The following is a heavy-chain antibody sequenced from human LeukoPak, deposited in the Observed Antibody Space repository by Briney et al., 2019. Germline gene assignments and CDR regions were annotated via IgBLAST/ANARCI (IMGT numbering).Heavy chain of an antibody. CDR2: IYGGGGT. D-gene: IGHD3-10*01. J-gene: IGHJ4*02. CDR1: GFSVSTNY. V-gene: IGHV3-53*01. CDR3: ATWPGAWYGEDY. Sequence: GGSLRLSCAASGFSVSTNYMAWVRQAPGKGLEWVSVIYGGGGTYYGDSVRGRFTISRDNSQNTLYLQMNGLRAEDTAVYYCATWPGAWYGEDYWGQGTRVSVSS.